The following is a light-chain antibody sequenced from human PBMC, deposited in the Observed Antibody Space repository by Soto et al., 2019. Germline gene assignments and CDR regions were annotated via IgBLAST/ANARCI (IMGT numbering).Light chain of an antibody. CDR3: QQYGSSPLT. Sequence: EIVLTQSPGTLSLSPGERATLSCRASQSVRSSYLAWYQQKPGQAPRLLIYVASSRATGIPDRFSGSGSGTDFTLTISRLEPEDFAVYYCQQYGSSPLTFGGGTE. CDR2: VAS. J-gene: IGKJ4*01. V-gene: IGKV3-20*01. CDR1: QSVRSSY.